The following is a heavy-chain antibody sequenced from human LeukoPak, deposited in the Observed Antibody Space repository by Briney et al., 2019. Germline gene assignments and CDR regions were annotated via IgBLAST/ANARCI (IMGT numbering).Heavy chain of an antibody. CDR3: ARDPIAVAGTRGEYYYYGMDV. Sequence: ASVKVSCKASGGTFSSYAISWVRQARGQGLEWMGGIIPIFGTANYAQKFQGRVTITADESTSTAYMELSSLRSEDTAVYYCARDPIAVAGTRGEYYYYGMDVWGKGTTVTVSS. J-gene: IGHJ6*04. D-gene: IGHD6-19*01. CDR2: IIPIFGTA. CDR1: GGTFSSYA. V-gene: IGHV1-69*01.